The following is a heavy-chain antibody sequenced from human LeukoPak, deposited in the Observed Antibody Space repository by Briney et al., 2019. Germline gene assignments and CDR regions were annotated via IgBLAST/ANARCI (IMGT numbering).Heavy chain of an antibody. V-gene: IGHV3-7*01. CDR1: GFTFSNNW. J-gene: IGHJ6*03. Sequence: GGSLRLSCAASGFTFSNNWMSWVRQAPGKGLEWVANIKQDGSEKYYVDSVKGRFTISRDNAKNSLYLQMNSLRVEDTAVYYCARDCSSTSCYYYYYMDVWGKGTTLTVSS. CDR2: IKQDGSEK. D-gene: IGHD2-2*01. CDR3: ARDCSSTSCYYYYYMDV.